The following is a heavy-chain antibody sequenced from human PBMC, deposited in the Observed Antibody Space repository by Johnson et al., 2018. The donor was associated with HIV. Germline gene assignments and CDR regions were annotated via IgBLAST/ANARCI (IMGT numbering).Heavy chain of an antibody. CDR1: GFTFSCYD. D-gene: IGHD3-3*01. CDR2: IGTAGDT. CDR3: ARGGSRTTIFGVDINLGGFDI. Sequence: VQLVESGGGLVQPGGSLRLSCAASGFTFSCYDVHWVRQATGKGLEWVSPIGTAGDTYYPGSVKGRFTISRENAKNSLYLQMNSLRAGDTAVYYCARGGSRTTIFGVDINLGGFDIWGQGTRVTVSS. J-gene: IGHJ3*02. V-gene: IGHV3-13*01.